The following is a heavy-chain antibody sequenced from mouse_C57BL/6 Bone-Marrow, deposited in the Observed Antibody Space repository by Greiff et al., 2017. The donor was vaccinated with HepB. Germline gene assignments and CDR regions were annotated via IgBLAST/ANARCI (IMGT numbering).Heavy chain of an antibody. CDR2: IYPRSGNT. CDR1: GYTFTSYG. Sequence: VQLQESGAELARPGASVKLSCKASGYTFTSYGISWVKQRTGQGLEWIGEIYPRSGNTYYNEKFKGKATLTADKSSSTAYMELRSLTSEDSAVYFCYYYGSRQRYAMDYWGQGTSVTVSS. V-gene: IGHV1-81*01. CDR3: YYYGSRQRYAMDY. J-gene: IGHJ4*01. D-gene: IGHD1-1*01.